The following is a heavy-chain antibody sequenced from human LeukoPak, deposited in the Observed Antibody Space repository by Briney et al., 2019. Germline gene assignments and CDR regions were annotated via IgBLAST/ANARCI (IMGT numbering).Heavy chain of an antibody. CDR2: ISNGGSI. J-gene: IGHJ4*02. D-gene: IGHD5-18*01. Sequence: GGSLRLSCAASGFSISSYALHWVRQAPGKGLQYVSGISNGGSIDYANSVKGRFTISGDNSKNTLYLQMGSLRPEDMAVYYCARDFSYGSGFDYWGQGTLVTVSS. CDR1: GFSISSYA. V-gene: IGHV3-64*01. CDR3: ARDFSYGSGFDY.